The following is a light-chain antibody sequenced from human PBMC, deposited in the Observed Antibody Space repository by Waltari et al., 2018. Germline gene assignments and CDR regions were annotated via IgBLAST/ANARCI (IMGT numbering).Light chain of an antibody. CDR3: SSYAGIKNYVL. J-gene: IGLJ2*01. V-gene: IGLV2-8*01. CDR2: GVT. CDR1: SSEIGSYNY. Sequence: QSALTQPPSASGSPGQSVLISCTGTSSEIGSYNYVSWYQQHPGRAPKLIIHGVTHRPSGVPERFSASKSGNTASLTVSGLQAEDEAKYYCSSYAGIKNYVLFGGGTQLTVL.